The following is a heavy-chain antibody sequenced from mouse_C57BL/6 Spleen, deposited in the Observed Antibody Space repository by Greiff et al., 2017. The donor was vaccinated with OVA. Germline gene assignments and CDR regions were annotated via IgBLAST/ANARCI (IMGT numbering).Heavy chain of an antibody. D-gene: IGHD1-1*01. CDR3: ARAPITTVVGNWYFDV. J-gene: IGHJ1*03. Sequence: EVQVVESGGGLVKPGGSLKLSCAASGFTFSSYAMSWVRQTPEKRLEWVATISDGGSYTYYPDNVKGRFTISRDNAKNNLYLQMSHLKSEDTAMYYCARAPITTVVGNWYFDVWGTGTAVTVSS. V-gene: IGHV5-4*01. CDR1: GFTFSSYA. CDR2: ISDGGSYT.